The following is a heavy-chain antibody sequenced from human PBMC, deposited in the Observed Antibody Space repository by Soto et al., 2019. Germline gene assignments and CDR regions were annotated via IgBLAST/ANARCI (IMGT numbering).Heavy chain of an antibody. CDR2: ISYDGSNK. Sequence: ESGGGVVQPGRSLRLSCAASGFTFSSYGMHWVRQAPGKGLEWVAVISYDGSNKYYADSVKGRFTISRDNSKNTLYLQMNSLRAEDTAVYYCAKPIAVAGTEFDYWGQGTLVTVSS. D-gene: IGHD6-19*01. CDR3: AKPIAVAGTEFDY. J-gene: IGHJ4*02. CDR1: GFTFSSYG. V-gene: IGHV3-30*18.